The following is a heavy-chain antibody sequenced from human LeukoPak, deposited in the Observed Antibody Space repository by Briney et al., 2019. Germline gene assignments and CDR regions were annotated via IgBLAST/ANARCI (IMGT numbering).Heavy chain of an antibody. D-gene: IGHD3-3*01. V-gene: IGHV3-30-3*01. CDR3: ARESGWGLPHAFDF. CDR1: GFTFSSYP. J-gene: IGHJ3*01. CDR2: ISYDGSKI. Sequence: GGSLRLSCAASGFTFSSYPLHWVRQAPGKGLEWVTLISYDGSKIYYADSVKGRFSISRDNSKNTLYLQMNSLRAEDTAVYYCARESGWGLPHAFDFWGQGTMVTVSS.